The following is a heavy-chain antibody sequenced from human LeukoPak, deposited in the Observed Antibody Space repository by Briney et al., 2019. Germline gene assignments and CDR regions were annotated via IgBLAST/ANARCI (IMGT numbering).Heavy chain of an antibody. Sequence: PGGSLRLSCAASGFTFSSYGMGWVRQAAGKGMGWLSAIRGSGGSTYYADSVKGRSTISRDNSNNTLYLQMNSLRAEDTAVYYCAKEGYSVYVGTSFPDYFDYWGQGTLVTVSS. J-gene: IGHJ4*02. CDR2: IRGSGGST. CDR1: GFTFSSYG. D-gene: IGHD5/OR15-5a*01. CDR3: AKEGYSVYVGTSFPDYFDY. V-gene: IGHV3-23*01.